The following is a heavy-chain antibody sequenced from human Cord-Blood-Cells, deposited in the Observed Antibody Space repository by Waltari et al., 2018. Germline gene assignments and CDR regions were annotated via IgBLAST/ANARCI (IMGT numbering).Heavy chain of an antibody. V-gene: IGHV4-59*08. CDR2: IYYSGST. J-gene: IGHJ4*02. CDR1: GGSISSYY. Sequence: QVQLQESGPGLVKPSETLSLTCTVPGGSISSYYWSWIRQPPGKGLEWIGYIYYSGSTNYNPSLKSRVTISVDTSKNQFSLKLSSVTAADTAVYYCARPHGSGSYYYFDYWGQGTLVTVSS. CDR3: ARPHGSGSYYYFDY. D-gene: IGHD3-10*01.